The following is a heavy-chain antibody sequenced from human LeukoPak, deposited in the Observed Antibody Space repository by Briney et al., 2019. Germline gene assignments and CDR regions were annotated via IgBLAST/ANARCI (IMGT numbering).Heavy chain of an antibody. D-gene: IGHD2-15*01. J-gene: IGHJ3*02. CDR3: ARDLAAYDAFDI. CDR1: GFTFSSYW. V-gene: IGHV3-7*03. CDR2: IKQDGSEK. Sequence: GGSLRLSCAASGFTFSSYWMSWVRQAAGKGLEWVANIKQDGSEKYYVDSVKGRFTIPRDNAKNSLYLQMNSLRAEDTAVYYCARDLAAYDAFDIWGQGTMVTVSS.